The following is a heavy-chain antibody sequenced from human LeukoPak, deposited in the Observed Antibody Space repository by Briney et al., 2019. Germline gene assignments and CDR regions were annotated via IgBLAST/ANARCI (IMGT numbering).Heavy chain of an antibody. Sequence: GGSLRLSCAASGFTFDDYAMHWVRQAPGKGLEWVSGISWNSGSIGYADSVKGRFTISRDNAKSSLYLQMNSLRAEDTALYYCAKGSLCSGGSCYSTSLDYWGQGTLVTVSS. D-gene: IGHD2-15*01. CDR1: GFTFDDYA. CDR2: ISWNSGSI. J-gene: IGHJ4*02. CDR3: AKGSLCSGGSCYSTSLDY. V-gene: IGHV3-9*01.